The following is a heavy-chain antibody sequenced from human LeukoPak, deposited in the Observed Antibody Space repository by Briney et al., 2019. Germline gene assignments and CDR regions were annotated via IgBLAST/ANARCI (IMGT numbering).Heavy chain of an antibody. CDR1: GFTFINHA. CDR2: ITGSGSRT. Sequence: GGSLRLSCAASGFTFINHAMNWVRQAPGKGLEWVSTITGSGSRTYYADSVKGRFTVSRDNSKNTLYVQMNGLRAEDTAVYYCAKARAHRDGLQEGSLDYWGQGTLVTVSS. D-gene: IGHD5-24*01. J-gene: IGHJ4*02. CDR3: AKARAHRDGLQEGSLDY. V-gene: IGHV3-23*01.